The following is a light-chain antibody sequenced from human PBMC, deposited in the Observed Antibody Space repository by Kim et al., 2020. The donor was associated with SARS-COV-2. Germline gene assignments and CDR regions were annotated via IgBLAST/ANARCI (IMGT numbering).Light chain of an antibody. Sequence: SPGERATLTCRASQGVTTALAWYQQKPGQTPRLLIYGASTRATGIPARFSGSGSGIEFILTISSLQSEDFAVYYCQQYHDWPSFGGGTKVDIK. CDR1: QGVTTA. CDR2: GAS. V-gene: IGKV3-15*01. J-gene: IGKJ4*01. CDR3: QQYHDWPS.